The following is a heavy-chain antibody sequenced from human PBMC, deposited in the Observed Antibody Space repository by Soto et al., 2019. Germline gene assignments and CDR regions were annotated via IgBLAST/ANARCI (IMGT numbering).Heavy chain of an antibody. CDR1: GYSFTSYW. D-gene: IGHD2-21*02. CDR2: IDPSDSYT. J-gene: IGHJ3*02. V-gene: IGHV5-10-1*01. Sequence: PGESLKISCKGSGYSFTSYWISWVRQMPGKGLERMGRIDPSDSYTNYSPSFQGRVTISADKSISTAYLQWSSLKASDTALYYCASGIGVVTATSGAFDIWGQGTMVTVSS. CDR3: ASGIGVVTATSGAFDI.